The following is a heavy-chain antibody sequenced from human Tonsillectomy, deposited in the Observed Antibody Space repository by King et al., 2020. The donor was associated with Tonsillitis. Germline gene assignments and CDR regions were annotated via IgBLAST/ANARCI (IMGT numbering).Heavy chain of an antibody. CDR2: VYYDGSDT. Sequence: VQLVESGGGLVQPGGSLRLSCAASGFTFSNYGMHWVRQAPGKGLVWVSRVYYDGSDTDYADSVKGRFTISRDNAKNTLYLQMNVLRGDDTAFYYCARGTHWNDVSRGGDYWGQGTLVTVSS. CDR1: GFTFSNYG. V-gene: IGHV3-74*01. CDR3: ARGTHWNDVSRGGDY. J-gene: IGHJ4*02. D-gene: IGHD1-1*01.